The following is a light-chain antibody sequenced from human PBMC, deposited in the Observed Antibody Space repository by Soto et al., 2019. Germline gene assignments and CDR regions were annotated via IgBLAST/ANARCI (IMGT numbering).Light chain of an antibody. V-gene: IGLV1-40*01. CDR3: VSYTSSTTYV. CDR1: TSNIGAGYE. CDR2: GHN. Sequence: QSVLTQPPSVSGAPGQRVTISCTGSTSNIGAGYEVHWYQQLPGTAPKLLVSGHNIRPSGVPDRFSGLKSGASASLVITGLQAEDEADYYCVSYTSSTTYVFGTGTKVTVL. J-gene: IGLJ1*01.